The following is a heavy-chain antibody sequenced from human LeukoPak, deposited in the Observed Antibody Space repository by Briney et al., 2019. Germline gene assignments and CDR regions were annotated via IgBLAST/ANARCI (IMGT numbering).Heavy chain of an antibody. Sequence: GGSLRLSCAASGFTFSSYSMSWVRQAPGKGLEWVSSITATSTSIYYADSLKGRFTISRDNAKNSLYLQMNSLRAEDTAVYYCARDKGGIGHYFDYWGQGTLVTVSS. CDR3: ARDKGGIGHYFDY. D-gene: IGHD3-16*01. CDR1: GFTFSSYS. CDR2: ITATSTSI. V-gene: IGHV3-21*01. J-gene: IGHJ4*02.